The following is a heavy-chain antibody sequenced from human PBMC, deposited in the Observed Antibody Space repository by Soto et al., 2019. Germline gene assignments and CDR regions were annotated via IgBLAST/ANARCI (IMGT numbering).Heavy chain of an antibody. CDR3: ARSYTYDYDRVRAFDI. V-gene: IGHV4-61*01. J-gene: IGHJ3*02. Sequence: QVQLQESGPGLVKPSETLSLTCTVSGGSVSSGSYYWSWIRQPPGKGLDWIGYIYYSGSTNYNPSLQSRVTISVDTSKNQFSLKLSSVTAADTAVYYCARSYTYDYDRVRAFDIWGQGTMVTVSS. CDR1: GGSVSSGSYY. D-gene: IGHD3-22*01. CDR2: IYYSGST.